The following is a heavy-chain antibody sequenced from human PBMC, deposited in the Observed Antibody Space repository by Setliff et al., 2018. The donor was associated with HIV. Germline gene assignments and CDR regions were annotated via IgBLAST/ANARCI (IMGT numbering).Heavy chain of an antibody. CDR2: IHHSGST. V-gene: IGHV4-38-2*01. Sequence: PSETLSLTCAVSGFSISNGYYWGWIRQPPGKGLEWIGSIHHSGSTYYNPSLKSRITMSVDTFKKQFSLKLTSVTAADTATYYCARTRRAYEHVSEWFDPWGQGTLVTVSS. D-gene: IGHD2-8*01. J-gene: IGHJ5*02. CDR3: ARTRRAYEHVSEWFDP. CDR1: GFSISNGYY.